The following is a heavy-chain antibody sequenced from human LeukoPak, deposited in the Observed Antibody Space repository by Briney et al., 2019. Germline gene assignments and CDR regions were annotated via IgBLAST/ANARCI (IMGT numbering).Heavy chain of an antibody. CDR1: GGTFSSYA. Sequence: SVKVSCKASGGTFSSYAISWVRQAPGQGLEWMGGIIPIFGRANYAQKFQGRVTITADESTSTAYMELSSLRSEDTAVYYCARDSSIAVGFDYWGQGTLVSVSS. CDR2: IIPIFGRA. V-gene: IGHV1-69*13. J-gene: IGHJ4*02. D-gene: IGHD6-6*01. CDR3: ARDSSIAVGFDY.